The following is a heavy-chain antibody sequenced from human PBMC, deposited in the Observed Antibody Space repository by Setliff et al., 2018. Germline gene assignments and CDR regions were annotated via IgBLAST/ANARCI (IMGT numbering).Heavy chain of an antibody. Sequence: ASVKVSCKTSGYNFITFGISWVRQAPGQGLEWMGWISPYNEKTNYAEKLQGRVTMTTDTSTSTAYMELRSLRSDDTAVYYCVPGIATAGKVSWGQGTQVTVSS. V-gene: IGHV1-18*01. CDR2: ISPYNEKT. D-gene: IGHD6-13*01. CDR1: GYNFITFG. CDR3: VPGIATAGKVS. J-gene: IGHJ5*02.